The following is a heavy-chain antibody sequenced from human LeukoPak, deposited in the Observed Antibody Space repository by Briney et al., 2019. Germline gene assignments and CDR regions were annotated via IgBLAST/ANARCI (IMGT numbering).Heavy chain of an antibody. CDR1: GYTFTSYG. CDR3: ARGDIDSSGYYLNWIDP. Sequence: ASVKVSCKASGYTFTSYGIIWVRQAPGLGLEWMGWINTYSHDPNYAKKFQGRVAMTTDTSTRTAYMELRSLTSDDTAMNYCARGDIDSSGYYLNWIDPWGQGTLVTVSS. V-gene: IGHV1-18*01. CDR2: INTYSHDP. J-gene: IGHJ5*02. D-gene: IGHD3-22*01.